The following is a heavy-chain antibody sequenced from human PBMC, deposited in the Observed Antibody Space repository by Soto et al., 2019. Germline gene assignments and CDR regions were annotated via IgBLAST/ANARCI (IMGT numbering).Heavy chain of an antibody. CDR1: GGSISSTSNY. D-gene: IGHD6-13*01. CDR2: IDYSGST. V-gene: IGHV4-39*02. J-gene: IGHJ4*02. Sequence: PSETLSLTCTVSGGSISSTSNYWGWIRQPPGKGLEWIGIIDYSGSTYHNPSLKSRVSISVDTSKNRFSLRLRSVTAADTAVFYCARGFGSSWTTFAYWGQGTLVTVSS. CDR3: ARGFGSSWTTFAY.